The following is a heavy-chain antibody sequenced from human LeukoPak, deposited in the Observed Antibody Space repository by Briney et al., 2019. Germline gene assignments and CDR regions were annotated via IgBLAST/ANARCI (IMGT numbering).Heavy chain of an antibody. CDR3: ARLGSGLRYFDY. J-gene: IGHJ4*02. CDR1: GFTFSTYG. Sequence: PGRSLRLSCAAPGFTFSTYGMHWVRQAPGKGLEWVAVIWYDGTNKYYADSVKGRFTISRDNSKNTLFLQMNSLRVEDTAVYYCARLGSGLRYFDYWGQGTLVTVSS. V-gene: IGHV3-33*01. CDR2: IWYDGTNK. D-gene: IGHD3-9*01.